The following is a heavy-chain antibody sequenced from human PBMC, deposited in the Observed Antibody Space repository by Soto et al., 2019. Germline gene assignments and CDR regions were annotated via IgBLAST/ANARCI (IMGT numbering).Heavy chain of an antibody. J-gene: IGHJ6*01. CDR1: VFTFSSYG. D-gene: IGHD3-10*01. CDR3: ARSHSGSGSYYKYYYYYYGMEV. CDR2: IWYDGSNK. Sequence: PVGSLRLSCASSVFTFSSYGMHCVRHAPGKGLEWVAVIWYDGSNKYYADSVKGRFTISRDNSKNTLYLQMNSLRAEDTAVYYCARSHSGSGSYYKYYYYYYGMEVLGQGTTVSVSS. V-gene: IGHV3-33*01.